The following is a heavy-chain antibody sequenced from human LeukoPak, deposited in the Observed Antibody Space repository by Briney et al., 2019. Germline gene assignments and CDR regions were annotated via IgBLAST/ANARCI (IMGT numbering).Heavy chain of an antibody. CDR3: ARGWMVGGTTDVFLDF. D-gene: IGHD1-26*01. J-gene: IGHJ4*02. V-gene: IGHV3-74*01. CDR1: GLPFSSYS. Sequence: VTLRLSSSASGLPFSSYSKLWLRHAPGKGLMWVSSIIGDGSGTNYAGSVKHRFTNYRDNAKNKLFLQMTSLRAEDTAEYYCARGWMVGGTTDVFLDFLGKETLVSVSS. CDR2: IIGDGSGT.